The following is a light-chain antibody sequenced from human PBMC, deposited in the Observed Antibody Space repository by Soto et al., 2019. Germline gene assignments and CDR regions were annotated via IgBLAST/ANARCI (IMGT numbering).Light chain of an antibody. CDR2: AAS. CDR1: QGISSY. J-gene: IGKJ1*01. Sequence: AIRMTQSPSSLSASTGDRVTITCRASQGISSYLAWYQQKPGKAPKLLIYAASTLQSGVPSRFSGSGSGTDFTLTISCLQSEDFATYYCQQYYSYPRWTLGQWPKVDI. CDR3: QQYYSYPRWT. V-gene: IGKV1-8*01.